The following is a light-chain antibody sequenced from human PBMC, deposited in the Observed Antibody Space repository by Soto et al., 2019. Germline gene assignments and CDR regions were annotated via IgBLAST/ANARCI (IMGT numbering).Light chain of an antibody. CDR1: QGISSY. CDR3: QQYYSYPST. V-gene: IGKV1-8*01. CDR2: AAS. Sequence: AIRMTQSPPSLSASTGDRVTITCRASQGISSYLAWYQQKPGKAPKLLIYAASTLQSGVPSRFSGSGSGTGFTLTISCLQSEDFATYYCQQYYSYPSTFGQGTRLEIK. J-gene: IGKJ5*01.